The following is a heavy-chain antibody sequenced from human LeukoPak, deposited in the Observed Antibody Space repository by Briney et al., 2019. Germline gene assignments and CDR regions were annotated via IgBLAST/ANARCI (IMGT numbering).Heavy chain of an antibody. CDR1: GYTFTSYG. CDR2: ISAYNGNT. J-gene: IGHJ4*02. CDR3: ARGPEGSGSSDFDY. V-gene: IGHV1-18*01. D-gene: IGHD3-10*01. Sequence: ASVKVSCMASGYTFTSYGISWLRQAPGQGLEWMGWISAYNGNTNYAQKLQGRVTMTTDTSTSTAYMELRSLRSDDTAVYYCARGPEGSGSSDFDYWGQGTLVTVSS.